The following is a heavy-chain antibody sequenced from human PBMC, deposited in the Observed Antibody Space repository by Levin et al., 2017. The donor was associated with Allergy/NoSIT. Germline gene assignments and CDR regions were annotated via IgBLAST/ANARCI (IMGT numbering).Heavy chain of an antibody. V-gene: IGHV3-21*01. CDR3: ATQGDSSGYWIIDY. Sequence: GESLKISCAASGFTFSSYSMNWVRQAPGKGLEWVSSISSSSSYIYYADSVKGRFTISRDNAKNSLYLQMNSLRAEDTAVYYCATQGDSSGYWIIDYWGQGTLVTVSS. D-gene: IGHD3-22*01. CDR2: ISSSSSYI. J-gene: IGHJ4*02. CDR1: GFTFSSYS.